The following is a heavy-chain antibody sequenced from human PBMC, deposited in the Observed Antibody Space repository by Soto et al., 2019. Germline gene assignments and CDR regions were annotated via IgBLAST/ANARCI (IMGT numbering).Heavy chain of an antibody. CDR1: GYSFAGYW. CDR2: IDPSDSQT. J-gene: IGHJ4*02. CDR3: ARQIYDSDTGPNFQYYFDS. D-gene: IGHD3-22*01. V-gene: IGHV5-10-1*01. Sequence: GESLKISCKGSGYSFAGYWINWVRQKPGKGLEWMGRIDPSDSQTYYSPSLRGHVTISVTKSITTVFLQWSSLRASDTAMYYCARQIYDSDTGPNFQYYFDSWGQGTPVTVSS.